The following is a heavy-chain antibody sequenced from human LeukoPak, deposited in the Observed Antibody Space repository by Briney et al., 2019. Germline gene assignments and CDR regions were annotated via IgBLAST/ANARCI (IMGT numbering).Heavy chain of an antibody. CDR2: ISSSSSYI. Sequence: PGGSLRLSCAASGFTFSSYSMNWVRQAPGKGLEWVSSISSSSSYIYYADSVKGRFTISRDNAKNSLYLQMNSLRAEDTAVYYCARDRSYSGWELLRGYFDYWGQGTLVTASS. D-gene: IGHD1-26*01. CDR3: ARDRSYSGWELLRGYFDY. V-gene: IGHV3-21*01. CDR1: GFTFSSYS. J-gene: IGHJ4*02.